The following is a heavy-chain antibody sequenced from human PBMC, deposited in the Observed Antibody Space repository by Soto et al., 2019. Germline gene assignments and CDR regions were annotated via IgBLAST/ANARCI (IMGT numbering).Heavy chain of an antibody. D-gene: IGHD2-15*01. CDR1: GYTFTSYG. CDR2: ISAYNGNT. CDR3: ASVEAAMSGHRLDP. V-gene: IGHV1-18*04. Sequence: ASVKVSCKTSGYTFTSYGISWVRQAPGQGLEWMGWISAYNGNTNYAHKLQGRVTMTTDTSTSTAYMELRSLRSDDTAVYYCASVEAAMSGHRLDPTGQGTMVGVHS. J-gene: IGHJ5*02.